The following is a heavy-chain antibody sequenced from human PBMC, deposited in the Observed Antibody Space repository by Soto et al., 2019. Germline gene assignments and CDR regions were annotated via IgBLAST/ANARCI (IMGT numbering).Heavy chain of an antibody. Sequence: SETLSLTCTVSGGSISSGGYYWSWIRQHPGKGLEWIGYIYYSGGTYYNPSLKSRVTISVDTSKNQFSLKLSSVTAADTAVYYCARGRVYPGFVYWGQGTLVTVSS. V-gene: IGHV4-31*03. CDR2: IYYSGGT. CDR3: ARGRVYPGFVY. D-gene: IGHD6-13*01. J-gene: IGHJ4*02. CDR1: GGSISSGGYY.